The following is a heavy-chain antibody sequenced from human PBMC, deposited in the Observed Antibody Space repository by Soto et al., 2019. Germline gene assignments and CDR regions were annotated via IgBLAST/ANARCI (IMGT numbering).Heavy chain of an antibody. Sequence: QVLLLQSGAEVKKPGASVKVSCKASGYTFSGFYMHWVRQAPGQGLEWMGWINPNSGGTKSAEKFQGRVTMTRDTPISTAYMELSRLTSDDTAVYYCASAAVTGTAGLDFWGQGTQVTVSS. V-gene: IGHV1-2*02. J-gene: IGHJ4*02. CDR2: INPNSGGT. D-gene: IGHD6-19*01. CDR3: ASAAVTGTAGLDF. CDR1: GYTFSGFY.